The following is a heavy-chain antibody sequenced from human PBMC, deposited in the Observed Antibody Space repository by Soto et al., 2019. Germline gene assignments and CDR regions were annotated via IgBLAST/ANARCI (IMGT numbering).Heavy chain of an antibody. CDR3: AKDYSSVWSRGIDF. Sequence: GSLRLSCVASGFTFRNHAMTWVRRAAGKGLEWVSAIGDAGVRTNYADSVRGRFTVSRDNSKNTLYLQMNTLRAEDTAVYYCAKDYSSVWSRGIDFWGQGTLVTVSS. CDR2: IGDAGVRT. J-gene: IGHJ4*02. V-gene: IGHV3-23*01. CDR1: GFTFRNHA. D-gene: IGHD6-19*01.